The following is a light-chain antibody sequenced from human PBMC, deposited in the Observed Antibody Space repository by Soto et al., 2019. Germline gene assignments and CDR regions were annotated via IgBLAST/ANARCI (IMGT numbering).Light chain of an antibody. CDR2: VAS. CDR3: QQSHSFPVT. CDR1: QNINSW. J-gene: IGKJ4*01. Sequence: DIQMTQSPSSVSASVGDRVTITCRARQNINSWLAWYQQKPGRAPKILIYVASNLQSGVPLRFTGSGSGTEFTLTISSLHPEDFATYYCQQSHSFPVTFGGGTKVEIK. V-gene: IGKV1-12*01.